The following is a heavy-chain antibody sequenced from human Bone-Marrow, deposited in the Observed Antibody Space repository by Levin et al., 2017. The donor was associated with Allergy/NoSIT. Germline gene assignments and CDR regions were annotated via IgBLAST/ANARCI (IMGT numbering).Heavy chain of an antibody. D-gene: IGHD2-2*01. J-gene: IGHJ4*02. CDR2: ITSRSSFI. CDR3: ATAGVEDSVVVSASLRIDY. V-gene: IGHV3-21*06. CDR1: GFTFNSYT. Sequence: SCAASGFTFNSYTINWVRQAPGKGLEWVSTITSRSSFIYYADSVKGRFTISRDNAKSSLLLQMNSLRVEDTAVYYCATAGVEDSVVVSASLRIDYWGQGTLVTVSS.